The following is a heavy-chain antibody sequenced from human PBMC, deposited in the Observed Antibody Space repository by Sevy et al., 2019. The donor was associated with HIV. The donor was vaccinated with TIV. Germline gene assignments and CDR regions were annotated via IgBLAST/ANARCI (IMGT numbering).Heavy chain of an antibody. Sequence: ASVKVSCKASGFNFASYDIYWVRQATGQGLEWMGWMNTNTGNTGFAQKFQGRVTRTRNTSITTAYMELSNLRSEDTAVYYCARVSGWHLRYGMDVWGQGTTVTVSS. D-gene: IGHD6-19*01. V-gene: IGHV1-8*02. CDR3: ARVSGWHLRYGMDV. J-gene: IGHJ6*02. CDR1: GFNFASYD. CDR2: MNTNTGNT.